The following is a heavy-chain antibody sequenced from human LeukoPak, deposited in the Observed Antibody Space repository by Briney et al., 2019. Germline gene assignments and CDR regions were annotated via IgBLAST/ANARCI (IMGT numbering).Heavy chain of an antibody. CDR2: INWNGGST. CDR1: GFTFDDYG. CDR3: ARLGYCSSTSCYRLGGYYYYYMDV. Sequence: GGSLRLSCAASGFTFDDYGMSWVRQAPGKGLEWVSGINWNGGSTGYADSVKGRFTISRDNAKNSLYLQMNSLRAEDTALYYCARLGYCSSTSCYRLGGYYYYYMDVWGKGNTVTVSS. D-gene: IGHD2-2*01. J-gene: IGHJ6*03. V-gene: IGHV3-20*04.